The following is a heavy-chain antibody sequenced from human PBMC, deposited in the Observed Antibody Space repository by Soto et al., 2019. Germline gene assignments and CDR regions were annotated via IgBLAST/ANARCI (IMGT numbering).Heavy chain of an antibody. J-gene: IGHJ3*02. D-gene: IGHD1-26*01. CDR3: AKAIGELLLFAFDI. Sequence: GGSLRLSCVASGFTFSSYAMSWVRQAPGKGLEWVSAISGSGGSTYYADSGKGRFTISRDNSKNTLYLQMNSLRAEDTAVYYCAKAIGELLLFAFDIWGQGTMVTVSS. CDR2: ISGSGGST. CDR1: GFTFSSYA. V-gene: IGHV3-23*01.